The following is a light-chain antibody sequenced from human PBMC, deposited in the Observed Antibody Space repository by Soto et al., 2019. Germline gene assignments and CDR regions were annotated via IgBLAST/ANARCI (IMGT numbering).Light chain of an antibody. V-gene: IGKV4-1*01. J-gene: IGKJ3*01. CDR1: QSVLYSSNNKNY. Sequence: DIVMTQSPDSLAVSLGERATINCKSSQSVLYSSNNKNYLAWYQQKPGQPPKLLIYWASTRESGVPDRFSGSGSGTDFTLTISSLQAEDVAVYYCQQYYNTPLGFTFGPGTKVDIK. CDR3: QQYYNTPLGFT. CDR2: WAS.